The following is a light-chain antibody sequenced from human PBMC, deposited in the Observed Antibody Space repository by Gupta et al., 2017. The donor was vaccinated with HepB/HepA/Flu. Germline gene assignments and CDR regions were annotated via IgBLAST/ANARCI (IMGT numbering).Light chain of an antibody. CDR3: QQYGSSVPLT. CDR2: GAS. J-gene: IGKJ4*01. V-gene: IGKV3-20*01. CDR1: QSVSSSY. Sequence: EIVFTQSPRTLSLSPGERATLPCRASQSVSSSYLAWYQQKPGQAPRLLIYGASSRATGIPDRFSGSGSGTDFTLTISRLEPEDFAVYYCQQYGSSVPLTFGGGTKVEIK.